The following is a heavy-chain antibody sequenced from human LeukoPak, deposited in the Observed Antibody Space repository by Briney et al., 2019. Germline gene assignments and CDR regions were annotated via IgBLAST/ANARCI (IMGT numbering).Heavy chain of an antibody. CDR1: GFTFSSYG. CDR3: ARDGVYSSSSGLDY. CDR2: IWYDGSNK. D-gene: IGHD6-6*01. Sequence: PGGSLRLSCAASGFTFSSYGMHWVRQAPGKGLEWVAVIWYDGSNKYYADSVKGRFTISRDNSKNTLYLQMNSLRAEDTAVYYCARDGVYSSSSGLDYWGQGTPVTVSS. J-gene: IGHJ4*02. V-gene: IGHV3-33*01.